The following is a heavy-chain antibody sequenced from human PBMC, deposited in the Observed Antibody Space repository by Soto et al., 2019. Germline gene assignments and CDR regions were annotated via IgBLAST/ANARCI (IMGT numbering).Heavy chain of an antibody. CDR2: IGSDSGDRT. Sequence: PGGSLRLSCAASGFTFYSYAMSWVRQAPGKGLEWVSTIGSDSGDRTYYADSVKGRFTISRDRSKNTVSLQMDSLRAEDTAVYYCAKDRGIIVKAGDAFDVWGQGTKVTVSS. CDR1: GFTFYSYA. J-gene: IGHJ3*01. V-gene: IGHV3-23*01. CDR3: AKDRGIIVKAGDAFDV. D-gene: IGHD3-16*02.